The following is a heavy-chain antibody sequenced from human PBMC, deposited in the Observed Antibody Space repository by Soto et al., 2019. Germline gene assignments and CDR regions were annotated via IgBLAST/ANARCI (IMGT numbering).Heavy chain of an antibody. J-gene: IGHJ4*02. CDR3: ARDNTMGTGYFDY. V-gene: IGHV3-21*01. CDR2: ISSSSSYI. CDR1: GFTFSSYS. Sequence: EVQLVESGGGLVKPGGSLRLSWAASGFTFSSYSMNWVRRAPGKGLEWVSSISSSSSYIHYADSVKGRFTISRDNAKNSLYLQMNSLRAEDTAVYFCARDNTMGTGYFDYWGQGTLVTVSS. D-gene: IGHD3-10*01.